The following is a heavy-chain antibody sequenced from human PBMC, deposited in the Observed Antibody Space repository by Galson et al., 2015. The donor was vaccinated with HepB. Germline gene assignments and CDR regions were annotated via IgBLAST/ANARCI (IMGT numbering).Heavy chain of an antibody. J-gene: IGHJ6*02. V-gene: IGHV3-7*01. CDR1: GFTFTKFW. CDR3: SISPRWATADYHGGLDV. D-gene: IGHD1-26*01. CDR2: IQPDGRET. Sequence: SLRLSCAASGFTFTKFWMTWVRQAPGKGLEWVASIQPDGRETYCVDSMKGRFIISRDNAKSSLYLQMSSLRADDTAVYYCSISPRWATADYHGGLDVWGQGTTVIVSS.